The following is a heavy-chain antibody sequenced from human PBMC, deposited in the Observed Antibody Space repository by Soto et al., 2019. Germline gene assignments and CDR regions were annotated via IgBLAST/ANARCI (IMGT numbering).Heavy chain of an antibody. J-gene: IGHJ4*02. CDR1: GASITGSSY. V-gene: IGHV4-4*07. CDR3: ARGMTPPGAPAWYYFDS. Sequence: SETLSLTCTVSGASITGSSYWSWIRQPAGKGLEWIGRFSLSGTTNYNPSLRSRVTMSADVSKNQFSLRLTSVTAADTALYYCARGMTPPGAPAWYYFDSWGQGTLVTAPQ. D-gene: IGHD2-8*02. CDR2: FSLSGTT.